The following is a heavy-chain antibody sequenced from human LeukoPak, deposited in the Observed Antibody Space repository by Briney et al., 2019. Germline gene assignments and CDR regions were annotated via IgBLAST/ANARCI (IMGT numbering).Heavy chain of an antibody. CDR1: GGSSSSSSYY. Sequence: SETLSLTCTVSGGSSSSSSYYWGWIRQPPGKGLEWIGSIYYSGSTYYNPSLKSRVTISVDTSKNQFSLKLSSVTAADTAVYYCARPKVVVMAFDIWGQGTMVTVSS. V-gene: IGHV4-39*01. CDR3: ARPKVVVMAFDI. D-gene: IGHD3-22*01. CDR2: IYYSGST. J-gene: IGHJ3*02.